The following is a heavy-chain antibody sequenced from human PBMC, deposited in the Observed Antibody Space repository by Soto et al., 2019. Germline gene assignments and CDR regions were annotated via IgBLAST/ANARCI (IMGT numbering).Heavy chain of an antibody. Sequence: QLQLQESSSGLVKPSQTLSLTCAVSGGAISSGGYSWSWVRQPPGKGLNWIGYIYHSGSTYYNPSLKSRVTITVDRCKNQFSMRLSSVTAAATTLYYCARRQVVAAQHWGQGTLVTVSS. D-gene: IGHD2-15*01. CDR2: IYHSGST. V-gene: IGHV4-30-2*01. CDR1: GGAISSGGYS. CDR3: ARRQVVAAQH. J-gene: IGHJ4*02.